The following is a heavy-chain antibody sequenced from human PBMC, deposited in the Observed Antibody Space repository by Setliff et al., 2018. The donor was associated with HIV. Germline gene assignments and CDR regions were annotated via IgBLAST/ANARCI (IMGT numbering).Heavy chain of an antibody. Sequence: PSETLSLTCTVSGGSINSGSYYWGWIRQPPEKGLEWIGTMFYSGSTYYNPSLKSRVTIFIDTSKNQFSLKLISVTAADQGVYYCARVPVAGANWFDPWGLGTLVTVSS. CDR1: GGSINSGSYY. J-gene: IGHJ5*02. V-gene: IGHV4-39*01. CDR2: MFYSGST. D-gene: IGHD2-21*01. CDR3: ARVPVAGANWFDP.